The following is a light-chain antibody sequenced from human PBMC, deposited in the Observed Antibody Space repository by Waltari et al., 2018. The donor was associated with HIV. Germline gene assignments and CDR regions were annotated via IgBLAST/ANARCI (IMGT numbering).Light chain of an antibody. Sequence: QSVLIQPPSRSGTPGQGVTISGSGGTSNIGSNYVSWYQQLPGTAPKLLIYRNDQRPSGVPDRFAGSKSGTSASLAISGLRSEDEADYYCAAWDDSLSGPVFGGGTKVTVL. CDR1: TSNIGSNY. CDR3: AAWDDSLSGPV. V-gene: IGLV1-47*01. J-gene: IGLJ2*01. CDR2: RND.